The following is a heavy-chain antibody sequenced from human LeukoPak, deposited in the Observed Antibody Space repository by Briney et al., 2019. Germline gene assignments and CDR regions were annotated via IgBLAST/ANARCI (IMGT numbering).Heavy chain of an antibody. J-gene: IGHJ6*03. CDR1: GGFTTSYY. CDR3: ARSGASGSGPSVYYYYMDV. CDR2: IYTSGST. D-gene: IGHD1-26*01. V-gene: IGHV4-4*07. Sequence: PSETLSLTCIVSGGFTTSYYWRWIWQPAGKGLGWIGRIYTSGSTNYNPSLKSRVTISVDKSKNQFSLKLSSVTAADTAVYYCARSGASGSGPSVYYYYMDVWGKGTTVTVSS.